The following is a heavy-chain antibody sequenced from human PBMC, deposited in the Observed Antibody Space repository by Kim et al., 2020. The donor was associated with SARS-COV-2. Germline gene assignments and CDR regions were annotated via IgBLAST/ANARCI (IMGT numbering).Heavy chain of an antibody. D-gene: IGHD1-7*01. CDR3: ARSPSYLTGTTFPFDY. V-gene: IGHV4-39*01. CDR1: GGSISSTSYY. J-gene: IGHJ4*02. Sequence: SETLSLTCTVSGGSISSTSYYWGWIRQPPGKGLEWIGSIYYSGTTYYNPSLESRVTISVDTSKNQFSLKLSSVTAADTAVYYCARSPSYLTGTTFPFDYWGQGTLVTVSS. CDR2: IYYSGTT.